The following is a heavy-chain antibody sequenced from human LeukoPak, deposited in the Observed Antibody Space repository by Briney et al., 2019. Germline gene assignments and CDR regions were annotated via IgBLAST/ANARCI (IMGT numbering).Heavy chain of an antibody. CDR2: VYNSGST. CDR1: GGSISSANYY. Sequence: SETLSLTCTVSGGSISSANYYWGWIRQPSGKGLEWIGSVYNSGSTNYNPSLKSRVTISVDTSKNQFSLKLSSVTAADTAVYYCARSGPYYYYYYMDVWGKGTTVTISS. CDR3: ARSGPYYYYYYMDV. V-gene: IGHV4-39*07. J-gene: IGHJ6*03. D-gene: IGHD2-8*02.